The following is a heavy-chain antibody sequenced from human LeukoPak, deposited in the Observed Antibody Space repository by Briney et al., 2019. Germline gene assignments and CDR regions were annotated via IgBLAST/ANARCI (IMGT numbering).Heavy chain of an antibody. CDR3: ARTPSSGDDY. CDR2: IIPILGIA. CDR1: GGTFSSYA. D-gene: IGHD3-22*01. V-gene: IGHV1-69*04. Sequence: SVKVSCKASGGTFSSYAISWVRQAPGQGLEWMGRIIPILGIANYAQRFQGRVTITADKSTSTAYMELSSLRSEDTAVYYCARTPSSGDDYWGQGTLVTVSS. J-gene: IGHJ4*02.